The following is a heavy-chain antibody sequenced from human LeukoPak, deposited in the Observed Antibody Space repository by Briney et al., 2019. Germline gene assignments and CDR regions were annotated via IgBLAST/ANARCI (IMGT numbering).Heavy chain of an antibody. D-gene: IGHD2-15*01. CDR1: GYTFTGYY. CDR2: INPNSGGT. Sequence: ASVKVSCKASGYTFTGYYMHWVRQAPGQGLEWMGWINPNSGGTNYAQKFQGRVTMTRDTSISTAYMELSRLRSDDTAVYYCARASCSGGSCPFDYWGQGTLVTVSS. V-gene: IGHV1-2*02. CDR3: ARASCSGGSCPFDY. J-gene: IGHJ4*02.